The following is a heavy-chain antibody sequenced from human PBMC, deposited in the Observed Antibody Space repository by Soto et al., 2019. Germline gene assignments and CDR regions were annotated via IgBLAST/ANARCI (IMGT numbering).Heavy chain of an antibody. CDR1: GFTFSSYT. D-gene: IGHD1-26*01. Sequence: EVQLVESGGGLVKPGGSLRLSCAASGFTFSSYTMNWVRQAPGKGLEWVSSISRSVIYIYHADSVKGRFTISRDNAKNSLYLQMNSLRAEDTAVYYCARVVVGATIPGMDVWGQGTTVTVSS. CDR2: ISRSVIYI. CDR3: ARVVVGATIPGMDV. J-gene: IGHJ6*02. V-gene: IGHV3-21*01.